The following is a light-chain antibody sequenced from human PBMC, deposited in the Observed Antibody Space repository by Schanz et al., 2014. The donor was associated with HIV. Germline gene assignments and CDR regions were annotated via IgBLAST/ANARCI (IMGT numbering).Light chain of an antibody. Sequence: QSVLTQPPSASGTPGQRVTISCSGSSSNIGSNYVYWYQHLPGTAPKLLIYRDNQRPSGVPDRFSGTKSGTSASLLISGLQSEDEADYYCATWDSNTLWVFGGGTKLTVL. CDR2: RDN. V-gene: IGLV1-47*01. CDR3: ATWDSNTLWV. CDR1: SSNIGSNY. J-gene: IGLJ3*02.